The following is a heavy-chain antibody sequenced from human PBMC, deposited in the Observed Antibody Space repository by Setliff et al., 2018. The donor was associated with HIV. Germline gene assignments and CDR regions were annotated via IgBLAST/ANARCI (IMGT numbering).Heavy chain of an antibody. J-gene: IGHJ6*03. D-gene: IGHD5-12*01. CDR1: GGSINSGSYY. CDR3: ARDDIVATRYYYYYYMDV. V-gene: IGHV4-61*09. CDR2: IYSTGST. Sequence: SETLSLTCTVSGGSINSGSYYWSWFRQPAGKGLEWIGHIYSTGSTNYNPSLKNRVTISVDTSKNQFSLNLSSVTATDTALYYCARDDIVATRYYYYYYMDVWGKGIPVTVSS.